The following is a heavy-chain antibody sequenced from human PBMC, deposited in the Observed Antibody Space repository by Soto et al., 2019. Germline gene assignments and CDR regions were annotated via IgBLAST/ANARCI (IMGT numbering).Heavy chain of an antibody. CDR2: ISNDGSNK. Sequence: GGSLRLSCAASGFSFSTYGMHWVRQAPGKGLEWVAFISNDGSNKYYADSVKGRFTISRDNSKNTLYLQMNSLRAEDTAVYYCAKDREIAVAGTDIDYWGQGTLVTVSS. CDR3: AKDREIAVAGTDIDY. CDR1: GFSFSTYG. D-gene: IGHD6-19*01. J-gene: IGHJ4*02. V-gene: IGHV3-30*18.